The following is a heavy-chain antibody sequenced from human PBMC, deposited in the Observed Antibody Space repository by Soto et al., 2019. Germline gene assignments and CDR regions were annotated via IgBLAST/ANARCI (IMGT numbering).Heavy chain of an antibody. CDR2: ISAYNGNT. V-gene: IGHV1-18*01. CDR1: GYTFTSYG. J-gene: IGHJ4*02. CDR3: ATLRFLEWLLSY. D-gene: IGHD3-3*01. Sequence: ASVKVSCKASGYTFTSYGISWVRQAPGQGLEWMGWISAYNGNTNYAQKLQGRVTMTTDTSTSTSYMELRSLRSDDTAVYYCATLRFLEWLLSYWGQGTLVTVSS.